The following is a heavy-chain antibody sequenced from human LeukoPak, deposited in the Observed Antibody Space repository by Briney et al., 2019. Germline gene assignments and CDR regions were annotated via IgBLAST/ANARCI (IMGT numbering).Heavy chain of an antibody. J-gene: IGHJ6*04. CDR1: GFTFSIYE. V-gene: IGHV3-48*03. D-gene: IGHD3-3*01. CDR2: SSSGSTI. Sequence: GGSLRLSCAASGFTFSIYEMNWVRQAPGKGLEWVSSSSGSTIYYADSVKGRFTISRDNAKNSLYLQMNSLRAEDTAVYYCARAGYDFWSGYSEMDVWGKGTTVTVSS. CDR3: ARAGYDFWSGYSEMDV.